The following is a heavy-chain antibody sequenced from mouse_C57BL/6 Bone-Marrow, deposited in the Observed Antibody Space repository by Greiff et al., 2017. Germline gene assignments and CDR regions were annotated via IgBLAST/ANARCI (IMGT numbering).Heavy chain of an antibody. CDR2: IDPSDSYT. Sequence: QVQLQQPGAELVRPGTSVKLSCKASGYTFTSYWMHWVKQRPGQGLEWIGVIDPSDSYTNYNQKFKGKATLTVDTSSSTAYMQLSSLTSEDSAVYYCAREDYYDAMDYWGQGTSVTVSS. CDR1: GYTFTSYW. J-gene: IGHJ4*01. V-gene: IGHV1-59*01. CDR3: AREDYYDAMDY.